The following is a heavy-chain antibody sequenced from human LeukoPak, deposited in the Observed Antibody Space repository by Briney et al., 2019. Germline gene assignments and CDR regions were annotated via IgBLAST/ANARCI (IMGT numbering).Heavy chain of an antibody. J-gene: IGHJ4*02. CDR1: GGSISSGGYS. D-gene: IGHD2-2*01. CDR3: ARGGRGGFIVVVPAAFDY. CDR2: IYHSGST. Sequence: SETLSLTCAVSGGSISSGGYSWSWIRQPPGKGLEWIGYIYHSGSTYYNPSLKSRVTISVDRSKNQFSLKLSSVTAADTAVYYCARGGRGGFIVVVPAAFDYWGQGTLVTVSS. V-gene: IGHV4-30-2*01.